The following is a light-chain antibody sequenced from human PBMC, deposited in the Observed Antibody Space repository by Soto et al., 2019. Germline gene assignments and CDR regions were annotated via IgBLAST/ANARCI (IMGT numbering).Light chain of an antibody. Sequence: QSVLTQPPSASGTPGQRVTISCSGSSSDIGSDYVYWYQQLPGTAPKLLIYRNNQRPSGVPDRFSGSRSGTSASLAISGLRSEDEADYFCAAWDDSRIGRGVFGGGTKVTVL. V-gene: IGLV1-47*01. J-gene: IGLJ2*01. CDR2: RNN. CDR3: AAWDDSRIGRGV. CDR1: SSDIGSDY.